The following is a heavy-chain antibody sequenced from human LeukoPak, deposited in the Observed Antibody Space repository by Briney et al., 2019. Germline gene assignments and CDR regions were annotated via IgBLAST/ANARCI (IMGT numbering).Heavy chain of an antibody. CDR1: DYSITSDYY. Sequence: SETLSLTCAVSDYSITSDYYWGWIRQPPGKGLEWIGSVYHSGTTFYSPSLKSRVTISVDTSKNQFSLRLSSVTAADTAVYYCARSVGCGDSRFDYWGQGTLVTVPS. CDR2: VYHSGTT. D-gene: IGHD4-17*01. J-gene: IGHJ4*02. CDR3: ARSVGCGDSRFDY. V-gene: IGHV4-38-2*01.